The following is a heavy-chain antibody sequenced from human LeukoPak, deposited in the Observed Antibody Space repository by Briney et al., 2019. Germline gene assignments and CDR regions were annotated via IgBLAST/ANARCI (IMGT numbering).Heavy chain of an antibody. J-gene: IGHJ3*02. V-gene: IGHV4-30-4*01. CDR1: GASIRSGDYY. Sequence: SETLSLTCTVSGASIRSGDYYWSWIRQPPGKGLEWIGYIYDSGSAYYNPSLKSRITISVDTSENRFSLKLSSVTATDTAVYYCARDCSGGSCYGAFDIWGQGTMVTVSS. D-gene: IGHD2-15*01. CDR3: ARDCSGGSCYGAFDI. CDR2: IYDSGSA.